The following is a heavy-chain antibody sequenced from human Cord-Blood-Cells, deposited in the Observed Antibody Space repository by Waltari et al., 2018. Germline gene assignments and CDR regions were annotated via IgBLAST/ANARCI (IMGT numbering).Heavy chain of an antibody. D-gene: IGHD6-13*01. V-gene: IGHV4-34*01. J-gene: IGHJ2*01. CDR1: GGSFSGYY. CDR3: ARGGGIAAAGEDNWYFDL. CDR2: INHSGST. Sequence: QVQLQQWGAGLLKPSETLSLTCAGYGGSFSGYYWSWIRQPPGKGLEWIGEINHSGSTNYNPSLTSRVTISVDTSKNQFSLKLSSVTAADTAVYYCARGGGIAAAGEDNWYFDLWGRGTLVTVSS.